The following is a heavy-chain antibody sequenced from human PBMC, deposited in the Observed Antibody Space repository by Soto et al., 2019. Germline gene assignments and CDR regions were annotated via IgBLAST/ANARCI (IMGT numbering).Heavy chain of an antibody. J-gene: IGHJ4*02. CDR3: AKDLRPDSGYDFDY. CDR1: GFTFRTYS. V-gene: IGHV3-23*01. D-gene: IGHD5-12*01. CDR2: IWGSGDNI. Sequence: PGGSLRLSCAASGFTFRTYSMSWVRQAPGKGLEWVSTIWGSGDNIYYADSVKGRFTISRDNSRDTLYLQMNSLGVEDTAIYYCAKDLRPDSGYDFDYWGQGTLVTVSS.